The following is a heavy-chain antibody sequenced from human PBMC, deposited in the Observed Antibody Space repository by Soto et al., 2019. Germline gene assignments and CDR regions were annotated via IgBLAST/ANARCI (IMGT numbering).Heavy chain of an antibody. CDR3: AKDRYYDSSGFALPKYYFDY. CDR2: ISGSGGST. Sequence: HPGGSLRLSCAASGFTFSSYAMSWVRQAPGKGLEWVSAISGSGGSTYYADSVKGRFTISRDNSKNTLYLQMNSLRAEDTAVYYCAKDRYYDSSGFALPKYYFDYWGQGTLVTVSS. D-gene: IGHD3-22*01. CDR1: GFTFSSYA. V-gene: IGHV3-23*01. J-gene: IGHJ4*02.